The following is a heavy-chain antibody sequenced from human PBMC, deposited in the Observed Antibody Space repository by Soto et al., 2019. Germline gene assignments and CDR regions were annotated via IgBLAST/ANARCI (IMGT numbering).Heavy chain of an antibody. CDR3: ARDLAAGDH. CDR2: INPASGST. V-gene: IGHV1-46*01. D-gene: IGHD6-13*01. CDR1: GYTFTHYY. Sequence: QVQLVQSGAEVKKPGASVKLSCRTSGYTFTHYYIHWVRQAPGQGLEWLAIINPASGSTNYAQDFQGRLTLTMDPSTPTVYMALSGLRAEDTAIFYCARDLAAGDHWGQGTLVTVSS. J-gene: IGHJ4*02.